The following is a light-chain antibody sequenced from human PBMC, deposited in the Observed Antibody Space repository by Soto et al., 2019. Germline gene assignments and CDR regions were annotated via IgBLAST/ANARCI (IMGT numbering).Light chain of an antibody. CDR2: GTS. J-gene: IGKJ5*01. CDR3: QQYGNSPIT. CDR1: ERIYSAY. Sequence: EIVMTQSLATLSVSPGERATLSCRASERIYSAYLGWYQQKPGQAPRLLIYGTSSRATGIPDRFSGSGSGTDFTLTISRLEPEDFAVYYCQQYGNSPITFGQGTRLEI. V-gene: IGKV3-20*01.